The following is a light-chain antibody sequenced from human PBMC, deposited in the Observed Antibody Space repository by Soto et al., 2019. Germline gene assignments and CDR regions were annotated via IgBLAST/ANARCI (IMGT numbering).Light chain of an antibody. Sequence: EIVMTQSPATLSVSPGERATLSCRASQTISDNLAWYQQRPGQSPRLLIYAASSRATGIPARFSGSRSGTEFSLTISRVEPEDFAAYYCHQYGRSPWTLGQGTKVDIK. CDR2: AAS. V-gene: IGKV3-15*01. J-gene: IGKJ1*01. CDR3: HQYGRSPWT. CDR1: QTISDN.